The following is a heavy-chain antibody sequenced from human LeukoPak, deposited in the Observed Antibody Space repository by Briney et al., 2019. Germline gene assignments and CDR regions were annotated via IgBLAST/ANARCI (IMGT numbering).Heavy chain of an antibody. CDR3: ARDGFYYDSNIDY. Sequence: GASVKVSCNASGYTFSSYGISWVRQAPGQGLEWMGWISVNNGNTYYAQKLHGRVTMTTDTSTTTAYMELGSLRSDDTAVYYCARDGFYYDSNIDYWGQGTLVTVSS. CDR1: GYTFSSYG. J-gene: IGHJ4*02. V-gene: IGHV1-18*01. CDR2: ISVNNGNT. D-gene: IGHD3-22*01.